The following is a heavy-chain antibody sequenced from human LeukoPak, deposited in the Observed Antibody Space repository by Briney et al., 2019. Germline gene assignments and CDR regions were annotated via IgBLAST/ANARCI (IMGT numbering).Heavy chain of an antibody. CDR3: ARASTTFDD. CDR1: GYSISSGYY. CDR2: ISDGGST. J-gene: IGHJ4*02. V-gene: IGHV4-38-2*01. D-gene: IGHD1-14*01. Sequence: KPSETLSLTCAVSGYSISSGYYWGWIRQPPGKGLEWIGHISDGGSTNYNPSLKSRVSISVDTSKNQFSLNLTSMTAADTALYFCARASTTFDDWGQGTLVTVSS.